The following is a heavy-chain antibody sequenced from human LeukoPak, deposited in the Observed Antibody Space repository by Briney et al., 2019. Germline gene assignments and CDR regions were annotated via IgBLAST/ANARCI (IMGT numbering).Heavy chain of an antibody. CDR1: GGSFGGYY. J-gene: IGHJ4*02. Sequence: PSETLSLTCAVYGGSFGGYYWSWIRQPPGKGLEWIGEINHSGSTNYNPSLKSRVTISVDTSKNQFSLKLSSVTAADTAVYYCARARGYYDSSGYSTDFDYWGQGTLVTVSS. V-gene: IGHV4-34*01. D-gene: IGHD3-22*01. CDR3: ARARGYYDSSGYSTDFDY. CDR2: INHSGST.